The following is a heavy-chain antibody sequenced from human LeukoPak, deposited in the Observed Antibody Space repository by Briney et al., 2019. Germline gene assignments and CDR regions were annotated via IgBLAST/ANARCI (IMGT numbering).Heavy chain of an antibody. CDR1: GFTFTDYG. J-gene: IGHJ3*02. Sequence: GGSLRLSCAASGFTFTDYGMHWVRQAPGKGLEWVAFILYDGSNKYYADSVKGRFTISRDNSKNTLYLQMNSLRAEDTAVYYCAREVLGGDAFDIWGQGTMVTVSS. D-gene: IGHD1-14*01. CDR2: ILYDGSNK. CDR3: AREVLGGDAFDI. V-gene: IGHV3-30*02.